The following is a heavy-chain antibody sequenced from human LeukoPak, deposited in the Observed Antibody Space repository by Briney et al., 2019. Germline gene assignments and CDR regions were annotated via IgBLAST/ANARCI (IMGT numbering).Heavy chain of an antibody. D-gene: IGHD3-22*01. J-gene: IGHJ4*02. CDR3: ARLTKNAYDSSGGFDY. CDR2: IGVGGTT. V-gene: IGHV3-23*01. Sequence: GGSLRLSCAASGFTFSSYGMNWVRQAPGKGLEWVSGIGVGGTTYYADSVKGRFTISRDTSKNTLYLQMNSLRAEGTAVYYCARLTKNAYDSSGGFDYWGQGTLVTVSS. CDR1: GFTFSSYG.